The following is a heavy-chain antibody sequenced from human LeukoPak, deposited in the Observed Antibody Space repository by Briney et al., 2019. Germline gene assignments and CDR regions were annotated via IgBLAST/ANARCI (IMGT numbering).Heavy chain of an antibody. D-gene: IGHD3/OR15-3a*01. CDR3: ATHSTLDPNYYYYMDV. J-gene: IGHJ6*03. CDR2: IRGTGERT. Sequence: GGSLRLSCAASGFTFSNYAMTWVRQAPGKGLEWVSSIRGTGERTYYPDSVKGHFTISRDNSKNTLHLQMNSLRAEDTAVYYCATHSTLDPNYYYYMDVWGKGTTVTVSS. CDR1: GFTFSNYA. V-gene: IGHV3-23*01.